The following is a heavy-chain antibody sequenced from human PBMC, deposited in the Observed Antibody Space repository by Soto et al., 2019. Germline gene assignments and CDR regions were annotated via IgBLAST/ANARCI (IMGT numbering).Heavy chain of an antibody. CDR2: IIPIFGTA. J-gene: IGHJ6*02. CDR1: GGTFSSYA. Sequence: QVQLVQSGAEVKKPGSSVKVSCKASGGTFSSYAISWVRQAPGQGLEWMGGIIPIFGTANYSQKFQGRVTITADESTSTAYMELSSLRSEDTAVYYCASHGRQLVDYYYGMDVWGQGTTVTVSS. V-gene: IGHV1-69*12. D-gene: IGHD6-6*01. CDR3: ASHGRQLVDYYYGMDV.